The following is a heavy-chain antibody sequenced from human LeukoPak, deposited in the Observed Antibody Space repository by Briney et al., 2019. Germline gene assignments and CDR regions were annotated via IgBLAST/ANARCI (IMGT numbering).Heavy chain of an antibody. Sequence: GASLRLSCVASGFTSSNYAMSWVRQAPGKGLEWVSAITGSGGITYYADSVKGRFTISRDNSKNTLYLQMNSLRAEDTAVYYCAKWGDYDVLTGYYDPDYWGQGTLVTVSS. J-gene: IGHJ4*02. CDR3: AKWGDYDVLTGYYDPDY. D-gene: IGHD3-9*01. V-gene: IGHV3-23*01. CDR1: GFTSSNYA. CDR2: ITGSGGIT.